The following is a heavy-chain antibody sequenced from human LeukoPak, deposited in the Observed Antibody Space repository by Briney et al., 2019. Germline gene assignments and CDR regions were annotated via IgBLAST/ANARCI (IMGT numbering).Heavy chain of an antibody. J-gene: IGHJ3*02. V-gene: IGHV3-7*01. CDR3: ARAPEKRVTIFGVVILPYAFDI. Sequence: GGSLRLYCAASGFTFSNYWVSWVRQAPGKGLEWVANIKQDGSEKFYVDSVKGRFTISRDNAKNSLYLQMNSLRAEDTAVYYCARAPEKRVTIFGVVILPYAFDIWGQGTMVTVSS. D-gene: IGHD3-3*01. CDR2: IKQDGSEK. CDR1: GFTFSNYW.